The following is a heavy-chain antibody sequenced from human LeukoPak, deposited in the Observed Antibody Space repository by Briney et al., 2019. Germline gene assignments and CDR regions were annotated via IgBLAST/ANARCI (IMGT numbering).Heavy chain of an antibody. J-gene: IGHJ4*02. CDR3: ARAALTTATILVFDY. CDR2: INPSGGST. Sequence: ASVKVSCKAFGYTFTSYYMHWVRQAPGQGLEWMGIINPSGGSTSYAQKFQGRVTMTRDMSTSTVYMELSSLRSEDTAVYYCARAALTTATILVFDYWGQGTLVTVSS. CDR1: GYTFTSYY. V-gene: IGHV1-46*01. D-gene: IGHD5-12*01.